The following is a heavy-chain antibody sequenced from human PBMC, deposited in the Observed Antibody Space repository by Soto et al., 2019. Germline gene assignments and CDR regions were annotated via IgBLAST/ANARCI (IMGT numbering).Heavy chain of an antibody. D-gene: IGHD1-1*01. CDR1: GFTVSSYA. CDR3: AKETRYNWNELAFDI. J-gene: IGHJ3*02. Sequence: XECLRLSCAASGFTVSSYAVSWVRQAPGKGLEWVSAISGSGGSTYYADSVKGRFTISRDNSKNTLYLQMNSLRAEDTAVYYCAKETRYNWNELAFDIWGQGTMVTVSS. V-gene: IGHV3-23*01. CDR2: ISGSGGST.